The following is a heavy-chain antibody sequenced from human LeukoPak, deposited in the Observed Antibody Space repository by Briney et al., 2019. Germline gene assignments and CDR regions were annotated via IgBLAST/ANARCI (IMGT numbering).Heavy chain of an antibody. CDR3: ARHSRGRWYVFDY. J-gene: IGHJ4*02. CDR2: ISGSGGNT. V-gene: IGHV3-23*01. CDR1: GFXFSSYA. Sequence: GGSLRLSCAASGFXFSSYAISWVRQAPGKGLEWVSGISGSGGNTYYADSVKGRFTISRDNSNNTLCLQMNSLRAEDTAVYYCARHSRGRWYVFDYWGQGTLVTVSS. D-gene: IGHD6-13*01.